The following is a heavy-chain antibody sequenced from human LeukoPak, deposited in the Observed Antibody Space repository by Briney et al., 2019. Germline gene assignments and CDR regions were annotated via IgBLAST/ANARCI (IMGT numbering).Heavy chain of an antibody. CDR3: ARSVIAVAGYDAFDI. D-gene: IGHD6-19*01. CDR1: GFTFSAYS. J-gene: IGHJ3*02. Sequence: GTLRLSGAASGFTFSAYSMNWLRQAPGKGLDWVSYISSRSFTIYYADSVKGRFTISRANAKNSLYLEMNSLRDEDTAVYYCARSVIAVAGYDAFDIWGQGTVVTVSS. CDR2: ISSRSFTI. V-gene: IGHV3-48*02.